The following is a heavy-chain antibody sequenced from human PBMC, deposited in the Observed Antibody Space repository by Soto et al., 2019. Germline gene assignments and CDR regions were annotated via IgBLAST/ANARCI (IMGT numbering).Heavy chain of an antibody. CDR2: INSDGSST. V-gene: IGHV3-74*01. Sequence: PGGSLRLSFAASGFTFSSYWMHWVRQAPGKGLVWVSRINSDGSSTTYADSVKGRFTISRDNAKNTLYLQMNSLRAEDTAVYYCSSGHCTNGVCRGYYFDYWGQGTLVTVSS. J-gene: IGHJ4*02. D-gene: IGHD2-8*01. CDR1: GFTFSSYW. CDR3: SSGHCTNGVCRGYYFDY.